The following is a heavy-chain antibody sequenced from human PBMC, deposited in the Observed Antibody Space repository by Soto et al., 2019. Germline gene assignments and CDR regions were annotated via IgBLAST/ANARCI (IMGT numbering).Heavy chain of an antibody. J-gene: IGHJ4*02. CDR3: ARNIAVAGPGGY. CDR2: IIPIPGIA. CDR1: GGTFSSYT. V-gene: IGHV1-69*02. D-gene: IGHD6-19*01. Sequence: QVQLVQSGAEVKKPGSSVKVSCKASGGTFSSYTISWVRQAPGQGLEWMGRIIPIPGIANYAQKFQGRVTITADKSTSTAYMELSSLRSEDTAVYYCARNIAVAGPGGYWGQGTLVTVSS.